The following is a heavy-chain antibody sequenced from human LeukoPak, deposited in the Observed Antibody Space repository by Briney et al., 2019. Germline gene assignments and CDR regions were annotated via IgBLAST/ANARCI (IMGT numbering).Heavy chain of an antibody. CDR1: GGSSSAYY. J-gene: IGHJ5*02. CDR2: INHSGST. V-gene: IGHV4-34*01. D-gene: IGHD5-18*01. Sequence: SETLSLTCVLYGGSSSAYYWSWIRQPPGKGLEWIGEINHSGSTNYNPSLKSRVTISVDASKNQFSLKLSSVTAADTAVYYCARVAIHTAMVRGFDPWGQGTLVTVSS. CDR3: ARVAIHTAMVRGFDP.